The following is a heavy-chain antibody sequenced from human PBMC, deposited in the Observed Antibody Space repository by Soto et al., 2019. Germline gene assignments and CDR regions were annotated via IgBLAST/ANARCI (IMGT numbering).Heavy chain of an antibody. J-gene: IGHJ4*02. V-gene: IGHV3-48*03. CDR3: ATQDFRGTTGTT. Sequence: GGSLRLSCAASGVTFKTSEVHWVRQAPGKGLEWLSFIRASDNSIYYADSVEGRFTISGDNAKNSVPLHVNSLRAEDTAVYYCATQDFRGTTGTTWGQGTLVTVSS. CDR1: GVTFKTSE. D-gene: IGHD1-1*01. CDR2: IRASDNSI.